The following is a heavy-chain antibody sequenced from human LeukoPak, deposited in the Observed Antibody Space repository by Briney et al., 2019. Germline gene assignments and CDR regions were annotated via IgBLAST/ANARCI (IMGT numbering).Heavy chain of an antibody. CDR3: AKDLTPYVLGDAFDI. CDR1: GFTFSSYG. J-gene: IGHJ3*02. CDR2: ISYDGSRK. Sequence: GGSLRLSCAASGFTFSSYGMHCVRQAPGKGLEWVAAISYDGSRKFYADTVEGRFTISRDNSKNTLYLQMNSLRAEDTAMYYCAKDLTPYVLGDAFDIWGQGTMVTVSS. D-gene: IGHD3-16*01. V-gene: IGHV3-30*18.